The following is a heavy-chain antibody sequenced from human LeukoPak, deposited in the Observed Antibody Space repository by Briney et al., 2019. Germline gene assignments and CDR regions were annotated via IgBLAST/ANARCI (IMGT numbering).Heavy chain of an antibody. J-gene: IGHJ4*02. CDR2: ISYDGSNK. CDR1: GFTFSNYG. CDR3: AKDRSNNFDY. Sequence: PGRSLRLSCVASGFTFSNYGMHWARQTPGKGPEWVAVISYDGSNKYYADSVKGRITISRDISKNTLYLQMNSLRPEDTAVYYCAKDRSNNFDYWGQGTLVTVSS. V-gene: IGHV3-30*18.